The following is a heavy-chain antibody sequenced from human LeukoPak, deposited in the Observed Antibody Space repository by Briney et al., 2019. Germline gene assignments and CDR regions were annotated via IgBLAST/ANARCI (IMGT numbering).Heavy chain of an antibody. D-gene: IGHD6-19*01. Sequence: PGGSLRLSCVASGFTFSSYWMHWVRQAPGKGLVWVSRIKSDGSTTNYADSVKGRFTISRDNAKNTLYLQMNSLRTEDTAVYYCARDGRGSGSGRHYVYWGQGTLVTVSS. V-gene: IGHV3-74*01. CDR2: IKSDGSTT. CDR1: GFTFSSYW. CDR3: ARDGRGSGSGRHYVY. J-gene: IGHJ4*02.